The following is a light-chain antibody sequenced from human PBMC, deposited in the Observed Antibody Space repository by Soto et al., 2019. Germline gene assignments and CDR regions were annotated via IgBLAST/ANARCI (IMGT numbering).Light chain of an antibody. CDR3: QSYDISLHNYV. V-gene: IGLV1-40*01. Sequence: HSVLTQPPSASGTPGQRVTISCSGSSSNIGSNTVHWYQHLPGTAPKLLIYGDNNRPSGVPDRFSGSKSGTSASLAITRLQAEDEADYYCQSYDISLHNYVFGTGTKVTVL. J-gene: IGLJ1*01. CDR1: SSNIGSNT. CDR2: GDN.